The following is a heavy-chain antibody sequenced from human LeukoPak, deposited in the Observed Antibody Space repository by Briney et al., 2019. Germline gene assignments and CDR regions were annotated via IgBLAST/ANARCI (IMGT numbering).Heavy chain of an antibody. V-gene: IGHV1-69*04. CDR2: IIPILGIA. CDR1: GGTFSSYA. J-gene: IGHJ4*02. CDR3: ARVGYSYGFDY. Sequence: SVKVSCKASGGTFSSYAISWVRQAPGQGLEWMGRIIPILGIANYAQKFQGRVTITADKSTSTAYMELSSLRSEDTAVYYCARVGYSYGFDYWGQGTLVTVSS. D-gene: IGHD5-18*01.